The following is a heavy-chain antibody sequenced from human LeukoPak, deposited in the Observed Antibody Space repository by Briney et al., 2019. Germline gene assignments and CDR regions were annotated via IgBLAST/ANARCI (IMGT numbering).Heavy chain of an antibody. V-gene: IGHV3-30*04. Sequence: GGSLRLSCAASGFTFSSYAMHWVRQAPGKGLEWVAVISYDGSNKYYADSVKGRFTISRDNSKNTLYLQMNSLRAEDTAVYYCARDRYGMDVWGQGTTVTLSS. CDR2: ISYDGSNK. J-gene: IGHJ6*02. CDR1: GFTFSSYA. CDR3: ARDRYGMDV.